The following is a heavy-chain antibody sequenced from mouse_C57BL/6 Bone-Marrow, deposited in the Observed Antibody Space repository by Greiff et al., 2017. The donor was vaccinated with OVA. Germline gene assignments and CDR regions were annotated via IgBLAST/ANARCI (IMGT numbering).Heavy chain of an antibody. Sequence: VKLQESDAELVKPGASVKISCKVSGYTFTDHTIHWMKQRPEQGLEWIGYIYPRDGSTKYNEKFKGKATLTADKSSSTAYMQLNSLTSEDSAVYFCARSPGLRQEGPWFAYWGQGTLVTVSA. CDR2: IYPRDGST. V-gene: IGHV1-78*01. D-gene: IGHD2-4*01. CDR1: GYTFTDHT. J-gene: IGHJ3*01. CDR3: ARSPGLRQEGPWFAY.